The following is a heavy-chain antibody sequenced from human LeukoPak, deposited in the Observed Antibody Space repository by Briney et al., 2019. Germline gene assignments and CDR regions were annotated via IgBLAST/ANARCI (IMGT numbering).Heavy chain of an antibody. CDR2: ISWNSGSI. CDR1: GFTFDDYA. CDR3: ARLLGESTIYDL. J-gene: IGHJ5*02. V-gene: IGHV3-9*01. Sequence: GGSLSLSCAASGFTFDDYAMHWVRQAPGKGLEWVSGISWNSGSIGYADSVKGRFIISRDNAENSVSLQMNSLRDEDTAIYYCARLLGESTIYDLWGQGTLVTVSS. D-gene: IGHD3-16*01.